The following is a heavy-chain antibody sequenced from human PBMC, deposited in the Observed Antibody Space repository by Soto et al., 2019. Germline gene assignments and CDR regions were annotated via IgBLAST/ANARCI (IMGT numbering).Heavy chain of an antibody. Sequence: GGSLRLSCAASGFTCSSYDMSWVRQAPGKGLEWVSTILVAGSTHYPDSVKGRFAISRDISKNTVFLQMNSLTAGATAVYYCGKAPATGGGAFDICGPGTVVTVSS. V-gene: IGHV3-23*01. D-gene: IGHD2-8*02. J-gene: IGHJ3*02. CDR3: GKAPATGGGAFDI. CDR2: ILVAGST. CDR1: GFTCSSYD.